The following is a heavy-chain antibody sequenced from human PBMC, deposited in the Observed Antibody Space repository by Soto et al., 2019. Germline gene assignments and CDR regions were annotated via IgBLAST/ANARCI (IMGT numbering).Heavy chain of an antibody. J-gene: IGHJ4*02. CDR2: INHSGST. Sequence: SETLSLTCAVYGGSFSGYYWSWISQPPGEGLEWMGEINHSGSTNYNPSLKSRSKISVDTAKNQFSLGLSSVAAADTAVYYCARLVMSPQYFFDYWGQGTLVTVSS. CDR1: GGSFSGYY. D-gene: IGHD2-21*01. V-gene: IGHV4-34*01. CDR3: ARLVMSPQYFFDY.